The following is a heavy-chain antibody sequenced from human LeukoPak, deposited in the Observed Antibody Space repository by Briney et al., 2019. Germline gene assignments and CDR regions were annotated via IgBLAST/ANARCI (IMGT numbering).Heavy chain of an antibody. CDR1: GGSISSYY. CDR2: MYYSGST. V-gene: IGHV4-59*01. Sequence: SETLSLTCTVSGGSISSYYWSWIRQPPGKGLEWIGYMYYSGSTNYNPSLKSRVTISVDTSKNQFSLKLSSVTAADTAVYYCARVDTAMADYYYYGMVVWGQGTTVTVSS. CDR3: ARVDTAMADYYYYGMVV. D-gene: IGHD5-18*01. J-gene: IGHJ6*02.